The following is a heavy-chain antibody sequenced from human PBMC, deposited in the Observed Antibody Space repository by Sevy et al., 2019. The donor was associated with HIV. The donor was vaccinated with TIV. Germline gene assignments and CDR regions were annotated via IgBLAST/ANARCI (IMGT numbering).Heavy chain of an antibody. J-gene: IGHJ6*02. CDR2: IYYTGST. CDR3: ARELISGRYYGMDV. CDR1: GGSISSYY. V-gene: IGHV4-59*01. Sequence: SETLSLTCTVPGGSISSYYWNWIRQSPGKGLEWIGYIYYTGSTNYNPSLKSRVTISVDTSKNQFSLKLTSVTAADTAVYYCARELISGRYYGMDVWGQGTTVTVSS. D-gene: IGHD6-19*01.